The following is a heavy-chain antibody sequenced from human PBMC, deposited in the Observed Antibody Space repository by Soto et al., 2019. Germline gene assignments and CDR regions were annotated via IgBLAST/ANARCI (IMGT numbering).Heavy chain of an antibody. D-gene: IGHD2-15*01. V-gene: IGHV4-59*08. CDR1: GGSISSYY. J-gene: IGHJ6*03. Sequence: SETLSLTCTVSGGSISSYYWSWIRQPPGKGLEWIGYIYYSGSTNYNPSLKSRVTISVDTSKNQFSLKLSSVTAADTAVYYCARRSVVVAATPYYYYYMDVWGKGTTVTVSS. CDR2: IYYSGST. CDR3: ARRSVVVAATPYYYYYMDV.